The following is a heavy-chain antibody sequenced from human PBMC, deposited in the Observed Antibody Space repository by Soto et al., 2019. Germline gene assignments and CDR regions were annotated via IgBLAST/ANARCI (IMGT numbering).Heavy chain of an antibody. Sequence: GGSLRLSCAASGFTFSSYGMHWVRQAPGKGLEWVAVIWYDGSNKYYADSVKGRFTISRDNSKNTLYLQMNSLRAEDTAVYYCARDMVEPITIFGVGDYYHYVMDVWGQGTTVIVSS. CDR3: ARDMVEPITIFGVGDYYHYVMDV. D-gene: IGHD3-3*01. CDR1: GFTFSSYG. J-gene: IGHJ6*02. V-gene: IGHV3-33*01. CDR2: IWYDGSNK.